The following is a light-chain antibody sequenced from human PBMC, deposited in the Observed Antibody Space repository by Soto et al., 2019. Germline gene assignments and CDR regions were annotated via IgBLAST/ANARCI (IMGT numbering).Light chain of an antibody. CDR2: GAS. CDR3: QQYGSSGT. Sequence: IVLTPSPCTLSLSPGERGTLSCRASQNLGTLYLAWFQQKSGQAPRLLIYGASNRATGIPDRFSGSGSGTDFTLTISRLEPEDFAVYYCQQYGSSGTFGQGTKVDIK. J-gene: IGKJ1*01. CDR1: QNLGTLY. V-gene: IGKV3-20*01.